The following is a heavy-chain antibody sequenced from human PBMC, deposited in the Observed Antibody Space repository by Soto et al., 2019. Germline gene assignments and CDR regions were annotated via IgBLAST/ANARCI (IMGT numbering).Heavy chain of an antibody. V-gene: IGHV3-49*03. CDR1: GFTFDHYA. CDR2: ITSKAYGGTT. J-gene: IGHJ4*02. CDR3: TRVPPNNYGSATYPFDY. D-gene: IGHD3-10*01. Sequence: EVQLVESGGGLAQPGRSLRLSCTSSGFTFDHYAMTWFRQAPGKGLEWVGFITSKAYGGTTEYAASVKGRFTISRDDSKSIAYLQMDSLKTEDTAVYYCTRVPPNNYGSATYPFDYWGQGALVTVSS.